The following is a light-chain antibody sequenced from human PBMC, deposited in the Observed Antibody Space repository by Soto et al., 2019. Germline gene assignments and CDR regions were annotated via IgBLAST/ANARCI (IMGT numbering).Light chain of an antibody. V-gene: IGKV3D-11*01. J-gene: IGKJ1*01. Sequence: EIVLTQSPATLSSFPGDRVTISCRSSQDINTRLAWYQHKPGQAPRLLIYQTSIRAAGIPARFSASGTGTDFTLTFSDLKLHDFAVDSCYKRQIWRRTFGNGT. CDR3: YKRQIWRRT. CDR2: QTS. CDR1: QDINTR.